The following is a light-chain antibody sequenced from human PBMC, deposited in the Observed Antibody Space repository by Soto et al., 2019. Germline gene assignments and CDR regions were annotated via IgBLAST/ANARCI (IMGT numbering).Light chain of an antibody. Sequence: QSVLTQPASVSVSPGQSIAISCTGTRSGVGAYNYVSWYQQHPGKAPKLMISEVTNRPSGVSDRFSGSKSGNTASLTISGLQAEDEADYYCSSFTSRFTFVFGTGTKVTVL. CDR3: SSFTSRFTFV. CDR2: EVT. CDR1: RSGVGAYNY. J-gene: IGLJ1*01. V-gene: IGLV2-14*01.